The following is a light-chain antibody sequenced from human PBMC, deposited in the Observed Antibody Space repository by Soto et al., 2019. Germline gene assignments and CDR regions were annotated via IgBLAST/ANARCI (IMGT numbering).Light chain of an antibody. J-gene: IGKJ4*01. Sequence: DIQMTQSPSSVSASVGDRVTITCRASQDISSWLAWYQHKPWKAPSLLIYAASSLQSGVPSRFRGSGSGTDFALTIAGLESEDFATYYCQQANSFPLTFGGGTKVEIK. CDR3: QQANSFPLT. V-gene: IGKV1D-12*01. CDR2: AAS. CDR1: QDISSW.